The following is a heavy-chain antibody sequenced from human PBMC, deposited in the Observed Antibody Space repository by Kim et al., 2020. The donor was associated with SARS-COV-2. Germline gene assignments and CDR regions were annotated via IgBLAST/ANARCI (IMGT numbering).Heavy chain of an antibody. CDR1: GITVSGYF. CDR3: GRRACNRRPCCWAWGTDV. J-gene: IGHJ6*01. Sequence: GGSLRLSCAASGITVSGYFMTWVRHTPGKGLEWLSRIDAAGNTYYSDAVRSRFINFRHNAEKTLYHQMDNLMTEDTTAEYYGRRACNRRPCCWAWGTDV. V-gene: IGHV3-53*04. CDR2: IDAAGNT. D-gene: IGHD3-16*01.